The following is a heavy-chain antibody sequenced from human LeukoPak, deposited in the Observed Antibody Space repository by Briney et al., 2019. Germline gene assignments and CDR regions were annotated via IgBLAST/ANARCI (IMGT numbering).Heavy chain of an antibody. CDR3: AGMVSSTWYYFYMDV. CDR2: ILHDGSNA. CDR1: GFTFSSSA. V-gene: IGHV3-30*09. J-gene: IGHJ6*03. Sequence: PGRSLRLSCAASGFTFSSSAMHWVCQAPGKGLEWVAIILHDGSNAYYADSVKGRFAISRDNSKNTVYLQMNRLRVEDTAVYYCAGMVSSTWYYFYMDVWGNGTTVAVSS. D-gene: IGHD6-13*01.